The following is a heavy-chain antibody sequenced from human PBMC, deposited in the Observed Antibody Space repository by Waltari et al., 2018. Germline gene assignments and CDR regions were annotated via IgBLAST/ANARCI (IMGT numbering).Heavy chain of an antibody. CDR2: INPNSGGT. Sequence: QVQLVQSGAEVKKPGASVKVSCKASGYTFTGYYMPWVRQAPGQGLEWMGWINPNSGGTNYAQKFQGRVTMTRDTSISTAYMELSRLRSDDTAVYYCARDRSAYSYGHYWYFDLWGRGTLVTVSS. J-gene: IGHJ2*01. D-gene: IGHD5-18*01. V-gene: IGHV1-2*02. CDR3: ARDRSAYSYGHYWYFDL. CDR1: GYTFTGYY.